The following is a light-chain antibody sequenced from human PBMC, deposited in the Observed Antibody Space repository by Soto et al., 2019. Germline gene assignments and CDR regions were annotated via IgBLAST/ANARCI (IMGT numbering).Light chain of an antibody. CDR2: EVN. CDR3: TSFTTSSPDV. Sequence: QSVLTQPASVSGSPGQSITISCTGTSSDVGGYNYVSWYQQHPGKAPKLMIYEVNNRPSGVSNRFSGSKSGNTASLTISGLQAEDEADYYCTSFTTSSPDVFGTGTKLTV. CDR1: SSDVGGYNY. J-gene: IGLJ1*01. V-gene: IGLV2-14*01.